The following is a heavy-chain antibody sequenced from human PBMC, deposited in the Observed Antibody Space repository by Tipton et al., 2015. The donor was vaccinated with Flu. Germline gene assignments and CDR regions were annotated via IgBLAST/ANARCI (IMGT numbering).Heavy chain of an antibody. CDR2: ISSSGSTI. D-gene: IGHD1-26*01. J-gene: IGHJ4*02. CDR3: AREISSSHPLDY. Sequence: SLRLSCAASGFTFSSYEMNWVRQAPGKGLEWVSYISSSGSTIYYADSVKGRFTISRDNAKNSLYLQMNSLRAEDTAVYYCAREISSSHPLDYWGQGTLVTVSS. CDR1: GFTFSSYE. V-gene: IGHV3-48*03.